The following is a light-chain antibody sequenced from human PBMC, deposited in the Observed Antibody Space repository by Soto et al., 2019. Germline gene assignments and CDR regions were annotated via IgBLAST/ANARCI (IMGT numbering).Light chain of an antibody. J-gene: IGLJ1*01. CDR1: SSDVGGYNY. Sequence: QSALTQPPSASGSPGQSVTISCTGTSSDVGGYNYVSWYQQHPGKAPKLMIYEVNKRPSGVHDRFSGSKSGNTASLTVSGLQAEDEAYYYCSSYAGSNNFGVFGTGTKVTVL. CDR3: SSYAGSNNFGV. V-gene: IGLV2-8*01. CDR2: EVN.